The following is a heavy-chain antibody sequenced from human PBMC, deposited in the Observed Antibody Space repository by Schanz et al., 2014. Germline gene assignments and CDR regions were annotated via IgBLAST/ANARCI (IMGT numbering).Heavy chain of an antibody. CDR3: ARGGAGSVLFFFDY. CDR2: INQDGSEE. J-gene: IGHJ4*02. CDR1: GFTFRSYG. V-gene: IGHV3-7*04. D-gene: IGHD3-10*01. Sequence: VQLVESGGGVVRPGRSVRLSCVASGFTFRSYGMHWVRQAPGKGLEWVANINQDGSEEYYVDSLNGRLTISRDNARNSLYLQMNSLRAEDTAVYFCARGGAGSVLFFFDYWGQGTLVTVS.